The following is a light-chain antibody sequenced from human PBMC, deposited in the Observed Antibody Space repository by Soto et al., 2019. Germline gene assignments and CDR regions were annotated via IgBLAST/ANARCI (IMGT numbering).Light chain of an antibody. CDR3: MQALQTPIT. Sequence: DIVMTQSPLSLPVTPGEPASISCRSSRSLLHSNGYNYLDWYLQKPGQSPQLLIYLGSNRASGVPDRFSGSGSGTDFTLKISRVEAEDVGVYYCMQALQTPITFGQGTRREIK. J-gene: IGKJ5*01. V-gene: IGKV2-28*01. CDR1: RSLLHSNGYNY. CDR2: LGS.